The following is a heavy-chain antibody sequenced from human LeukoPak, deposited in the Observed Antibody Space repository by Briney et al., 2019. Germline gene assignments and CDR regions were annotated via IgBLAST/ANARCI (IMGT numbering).Heavy chain of an antibody. J-gene: IGHJ4*02. D-gene: IGHD6-13*01. CDR1: GFTFSSYG. V-gene: IGHV3-30*02. CDR3: AKSWGASHSSSWYCSQDY. CDR2: IRYDGSNK. Sequence: GGSLRLSCAASGFTFSSYGMHWVRQAPGKGLEWVAFIRYDGSNKYYADSVKGRFTISRDNSKNTLYLQMNSLRAEDTAVYYCAKSWGASHSSSWYCSQDYWGQGTLVTVSS.